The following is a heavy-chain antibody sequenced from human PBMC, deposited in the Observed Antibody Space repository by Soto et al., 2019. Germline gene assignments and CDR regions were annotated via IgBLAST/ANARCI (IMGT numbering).Heavy chain of an antibody. V-gene: IGHV3-30*18. CDR1: GFTFSSYG. Sequence: QVQLVESGGGVVQPGRSLRLSCAASGFTFSSYGMHWVRQAPGKGLEWVAVISYDGSNKYYADSVKGRFTISRDNSKNTLYLQMNSLRAEDTAVYYCAKGGWELSRWGQGTLVTVSS. D-gene: IGHD1-26*01. J-gene: IGHJ4*02. CDR2: ISYDGSNK. CDR3: AKGGWELSR.